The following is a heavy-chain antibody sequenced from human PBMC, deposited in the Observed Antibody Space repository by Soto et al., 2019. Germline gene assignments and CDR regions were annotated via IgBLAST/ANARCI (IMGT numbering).Heavy chain of an antibody. CDR1: GGSISSGGYS. J-gene: IGHJ4*02. Sequence: SETLSLTCAVSGGSISSGGYSWSWIRQPPGKGLEWIGYISRSGSTYFNPSLKSRVTISVDRSKNQFSLKLSSVTAADTAVYYCARGGLLPDYWGQGTLVTVSS. V-gene: IGHV4-30-2*01. CDR2: ISRSGST. CDR3: ARGGLLPDY. D-gene: IGHD6-19*01.